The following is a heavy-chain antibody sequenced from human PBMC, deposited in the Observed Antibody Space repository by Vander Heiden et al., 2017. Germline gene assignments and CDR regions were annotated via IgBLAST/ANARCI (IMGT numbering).Heavy chain of an antibody. V-gene: IGHV3-23*01. CDR2: ISGSGGGT. Sequence: EVQLLESAGDLVQPGGSLRLSCAASGFTFSIYAMSWVRQAPGKGLEWVSAISGSGGGTYYADPVKGRFTISRDNSKNTLYLQMNSLRAEDTAVYYCAIGDGSGSGPWGQGTLVTVSS. J-gene: IGHJ4*02. D-gene: IGHD3-10*01. CDR3: AIGDGSGSGP. CDR1: GFTFSIYA.